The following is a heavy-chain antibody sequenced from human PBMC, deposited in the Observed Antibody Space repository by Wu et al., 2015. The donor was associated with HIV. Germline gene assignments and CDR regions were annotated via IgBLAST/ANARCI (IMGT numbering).Heavy chain of an antibody. D-gene: IGHD6-6*01. J-gene: IGHJ6*01. Sequence: QVQLVQSGAEVKKPGASVKVSCKAFGFTFSSYYMHWVRQAPGQGLEWMGMINPGGGSTSYAQKFQGRVIMTRDTSTTTVYMELSSLRSEDTAVYYCARLTQEYYYGMDVVGQGTTVTVSS. CDR2: INPGGGST. V-gene: IGHV1-46*01. CDR3: ARLTQEYYYGMDV. CDR1: GFTFSSYY.